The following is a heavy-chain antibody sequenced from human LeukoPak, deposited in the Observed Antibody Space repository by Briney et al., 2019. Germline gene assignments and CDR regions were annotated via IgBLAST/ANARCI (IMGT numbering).Heavy chain of an antibody. J-gene: IGHJ4*02. CDR1: GYTFTAYY. D-gene: IGHD1-26*01. Sequence: ASLKVSCKASGYTFTAYYIHWVRQAPGQGLEWMGMINPIGGSTRYAQKFQGRVTMTRDMSTRTVYMELSSLRFEDTAVYYCAREDVSRSGYFFDYWGQGTLVTVSS. V-gene: IGHV1-46*01. CDR2: INPIGGST. CDR3: AREDVSRSGYFFDY.